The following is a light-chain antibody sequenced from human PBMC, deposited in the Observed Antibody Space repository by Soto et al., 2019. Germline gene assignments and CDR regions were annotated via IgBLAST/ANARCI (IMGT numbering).Light chain of an antibody. CDR3: AAWDDSLNGLV. V-gene: IGLV1-44*01. CDR1: SSNIGSNT. Sequence: QYVLTQPPSESGTPGQRVTISCSGSSSNIGSNTVNWYQQLPGTAPKLLIYNNNQRPSGVPDRFSGSKSGTSASLAISGLQSEDEADYYCAAWDDSLNGLVFGTGTKLTVL. J-gene: IGLJ1*01. CDR2: NNN.